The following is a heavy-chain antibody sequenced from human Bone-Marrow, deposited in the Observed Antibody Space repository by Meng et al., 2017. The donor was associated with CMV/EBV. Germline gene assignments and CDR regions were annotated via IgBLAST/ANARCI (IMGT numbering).Heavy chain of an antibody. Sequence: SLKISCAASGFTVSSNYMSWVRQAPGRGLEWVSGISWNSGTIGYADSVKGRFTISRDNAKNSLYLQMNSLRAEDTAFYYCAKGRFEYTSSSIDYWGQGTLVTVSS. CDR2: ISWNSGTI. CDR3: AKGRFEYTSSSIDY. D-gene: IGHD6-6*01. V-gene: IGHV3-9*01. J-gene: IGHJ4*02. CDR1: GFTVSSNY.